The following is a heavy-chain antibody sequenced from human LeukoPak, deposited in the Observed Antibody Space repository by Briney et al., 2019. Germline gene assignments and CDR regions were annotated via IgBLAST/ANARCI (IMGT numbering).Heavy chain of an antibody. V-gene: IGHV1-18*01. CDR3: AGEGDYYDSSGHPSNYGLFDY. J-gene: IGHJ4*02. Sequence: ASLKLSCKASGYTFTSYGISWVRQPPGQGLEWMGWISAYNSSTNSAQQLQGRATMTTHPSRSTAYMELRSLRSDDTAGYYCAGEGDYYDSSGHPSNYGLFDYWGQETLVTVSS. CDR1: GYTFTSYG. CDR2: ISAYNSST. D-gene: IGHD3-22*01.